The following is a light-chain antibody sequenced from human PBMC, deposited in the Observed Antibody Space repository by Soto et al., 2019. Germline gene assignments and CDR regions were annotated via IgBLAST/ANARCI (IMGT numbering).Light chain of an antibody. V-gene: IGKV3-20*01. CDR3: QQYGSSKYS. Sequence: EIVLTQSPGTLSLSPGETATLSCGASKSISRAYLAWYQQKLGKAPRLLIYATSSSATGVPDRFSGSRSGTDFTLTITRLEPEDFGVYYCQQYGSSKYSFGQGTKLEIK. J-gene: IGKJ2*03. CDR1: KSISRAY. CDR2: ATS.